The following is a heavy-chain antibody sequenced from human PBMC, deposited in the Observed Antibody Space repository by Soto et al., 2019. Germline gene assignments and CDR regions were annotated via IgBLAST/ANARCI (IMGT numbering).Heavy chain of an antibody. CDR3: ARLNNWFDP. CDR1: GGSISSYY. J-gene: IGHJ5*02. V-gene: IGHV4-59*01. Sequence: QVQLQESGPGLVTPSETLSLTCTVSGGSISSYYWSWIRQPPGKGLEYIAYIYYSGTTNYNPSLKSRLTISVDTSKKQFSLKLSAVTAADTAVYHCARLNNWFDPWGQGTLVTVSS. CDR2: IYYSGTT.